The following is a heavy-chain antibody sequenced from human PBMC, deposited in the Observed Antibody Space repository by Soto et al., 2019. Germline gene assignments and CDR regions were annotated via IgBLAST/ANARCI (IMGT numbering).Heavy chain of an antibody. D-gene: IGHD3-3*01. Sequence: TLSLTCTVSGGSISNGGYYWTWIRQHPGKGPEWIGYIYYSGSTYYNPSLKSRVTISVDTSKNQFSLKLTSVTAADTAVYYCARDVTDFWSGHEGMDVWGQGTTVTVSS. J-gene: IGHJ6*02. CDR2: IYYSGST. CDR3: ARDVTDFWSGHEGMDV. V-gene: IGHV4-31*03. CDR1: GGSISNGGYY.